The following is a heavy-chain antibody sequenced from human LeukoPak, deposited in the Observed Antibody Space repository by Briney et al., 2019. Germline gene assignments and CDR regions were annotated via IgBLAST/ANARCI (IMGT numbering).Heavy chain of an antibody. CDR2: ISGRGGST. V-gene: IGHV3-23*01. Sequence: GGSLRLSCAASGFTFGSYAMTWVRQAPGEGLEWVSAISGRGGSTYYADSVKGRFTISGDHSKNTLYLQMNSLRAEDTAVYYCVKCLSSYSWAGMDVWGQGTTVTVSS. D-gene: IGHD6-6*01. CDR3: VKCLSSYSWAGMDV. J-gene: IGHJ6*02. CDR1: GFTFGSYA.